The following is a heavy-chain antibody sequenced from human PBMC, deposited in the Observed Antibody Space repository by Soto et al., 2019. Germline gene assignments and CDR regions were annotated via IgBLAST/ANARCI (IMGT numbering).Heavy chain of an antibody. J-gene: IGHJ6*02. CDR3: ASTNGTYYDFWSGYPEAEYGMDV. Sequence: GGSLIHSCAGSGFTFSSYSMHRVRQDPGKGLEWVAVISCGGSNKYYADSVKGRFTICRDSAKNTLYLQMNRLRAEDTAVYYCASTNGTYYDFWSGYPEAEYGMDVWGQGTTVTVSS. D-gene: IGHD3-3*01. CDR2: ISCGGSNK. V-gene: IGHV3-30-3*01. CDR1: GFTFSSYS.